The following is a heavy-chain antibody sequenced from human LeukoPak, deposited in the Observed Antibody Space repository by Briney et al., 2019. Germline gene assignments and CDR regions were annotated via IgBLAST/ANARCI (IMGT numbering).Heavy chain of an antibody. D-gene: IGHD2-2*01. J-gene: IGHJ6*04. Sequence: ASVKVSCMVSGYTLTELSMHWVRQAPGKGLEGMGGFDPEDGETIYAQKFQGRVTMTEDTSTDTAYMELSSLRSEDTAVYYCATSLVVVPAATGGEYYYYGMDVWGKGTTVTVSS. CDR2: FDPEDGET. CDR3: ATSLVVVPAATGGEYYYYGMDV. CDR1: GYTLTELS. V-gene: IGHV1-24*01.